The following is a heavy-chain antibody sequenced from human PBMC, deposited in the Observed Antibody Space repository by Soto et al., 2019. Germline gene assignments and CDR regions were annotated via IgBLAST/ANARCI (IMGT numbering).Heavy chain of an antibody. D-gene: IGHD3-3*01. Sequence: GGSLRLSCAASGFTFSSYAMSWVRQAPGKGLEWVSAISGSGGSTYYADSVKGRFTISRDNSKNTLYLQMNSLGAEDTAVYYCAKGGGAIFGVVNYYYYMDVWGKGTTVTVSS. V-gene: IGHV3-23*01. CDR1: GFTFSSYA. CDR2: ISGSGGST. J-gene: IGHJ6*03. CDR3: AKGGGAIFGVVNYYYYMDV.